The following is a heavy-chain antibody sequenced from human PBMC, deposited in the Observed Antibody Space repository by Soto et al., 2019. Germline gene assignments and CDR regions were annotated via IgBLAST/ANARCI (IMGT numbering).Heavy chain of an antibody. Sequence: CTVSGGSINISGYYWGWLRQPPGKGLEWIGSIFYTGSTYYNPSVKSRVSMSVDTSKNQFSLKLSSVTAADTAVYYCERRGLNDPLAPWGQGPLVTVYS. CDR1: GGSINISGYY. CDR2: IFYTGST. V-gene: IGHV4-39*01. CDR3: ERRGLNDPLAP. D-gene: IGHD1-1*01. J-gene: IGHJ5*02.